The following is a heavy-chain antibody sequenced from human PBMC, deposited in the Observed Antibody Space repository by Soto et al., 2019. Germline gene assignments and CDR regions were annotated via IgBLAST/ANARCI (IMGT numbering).Heavy chain of an antibody. CDR1: GGSISSYY. Sequence: PSETLSLTCTVSGGSISSYYWSWIRQPPGKGLEWIGYIYYSGSTNYNPSLKSRVIISVDTSKNQFSLKLSSVTAADTDVYYCARKYSSSWYGISAFDIWGQGTMVTVSS. J-gene: IGHJ3*02. D-gene: IGHD6-13*01. V-gene: IGHV4-59*01. CDR3: ARKYSSSWYGISAFDI. CDR2: IYYSGST.